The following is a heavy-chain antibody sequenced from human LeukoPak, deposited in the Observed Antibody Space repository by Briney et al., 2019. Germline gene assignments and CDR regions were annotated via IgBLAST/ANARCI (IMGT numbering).Heavy chain of an antibody. D-gene: IGHD1-26*01. J-gene: IGHJ4*02. CDR2: ISGSGGST. Sequence: GGSLRLSCAASGFTFSSYVMSWVRQAPGKGLEGVSDISGSGGSTYYADSVKGRFTISRDNSKNTLYLQMNSLRAEDTAVYYCAKGGNSGSYSPFDYWGQGTLVTVSS. CDR3: AKGGNSGSYSPFDY. CDR1: GFTFSSYV. V-gene: IGHV3-23*01.